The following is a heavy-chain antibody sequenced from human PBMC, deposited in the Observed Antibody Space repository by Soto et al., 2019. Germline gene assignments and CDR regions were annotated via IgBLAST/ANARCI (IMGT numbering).Heavy chain of an antibody. V-gene: IGHV4-59*01. Sequence: QVQLQESGPGLVKPSETLSLTCTVSGGSISSFYWSWIRQSPGKGLEWIGYIYHTGGTKYNPSLKSRVTISVDTSKNQFSLKLSSVTTADTAVYYCANTVMGQLVLSWGQGTLVTVSS. J-gene: IGHJ5*02. D-gene: IGHD6-6*01. CDR1: GGSISSFY. CDR3: ANTVMGQLVLS. CDR2: IYHTGGT.